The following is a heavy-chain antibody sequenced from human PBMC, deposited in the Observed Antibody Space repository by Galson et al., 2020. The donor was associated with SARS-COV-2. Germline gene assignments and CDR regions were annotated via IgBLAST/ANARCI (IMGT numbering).Heavy chain of an antibody. J-gene: IGHJ6*02. Sequence: TGGSLRLSCAASGFTFSSYAMHWVRQAPGKGLEWVAVISYDGSNKYYADSVKGRFTISRDNSKNTLYLQMNSLRAEDTAVYYCARVDTAIEYYYYYGMDVWGQGTTVTVSS. CDR2: ISYDGSNK. CDR1: GFTFSSYA. D-gene: IGHD5-18*01. V-gene: IGHV3-30*04. CDR3: ARVDTAIEYYYYYGMDV.